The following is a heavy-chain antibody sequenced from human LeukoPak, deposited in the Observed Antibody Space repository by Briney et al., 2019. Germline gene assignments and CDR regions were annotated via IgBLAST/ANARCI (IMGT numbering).Heavy chain of an antibody. V-gene: IGHV1-18*01. J-gene: IGHJ4*02. Sequence: ASVNVSCKASGYTFTSYGISWVRQAPGQGLEWMGWISAYNGNTNYAQKLQGRVTMTADTSTSTAYMELRSLRSDDTAVYYCATVLPYFGYWGQGTLLSVSS. D-gene: IGHD3-10*01. CDR2: ISAYNGNT. CDR3: ATVLPYFGY. CDR1: GYTFTSYG.